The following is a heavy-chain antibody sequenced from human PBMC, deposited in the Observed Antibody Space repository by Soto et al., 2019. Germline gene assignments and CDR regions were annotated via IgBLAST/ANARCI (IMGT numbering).Heavy chain of an antibody. D-gene: IGHD6-25*01. CDR1: GFSLSTYDMG. CDR3: AHASGYDLLTFDH. J-gene: IGHJ4*02. CDR2: IYWDDDK. V-gene: IGHV2-5*02. Sequence: QITLKESGPTLVRPAQTLTLTCDFSGFSLSTYDMGVAWIRQPPGKALEWLALIYWDDDKRYSPSLKDRLAISKDTSSNQVVLTITTMDPGDTATYFCAHASGYDLLTFDHWGPGTLVTVSS.